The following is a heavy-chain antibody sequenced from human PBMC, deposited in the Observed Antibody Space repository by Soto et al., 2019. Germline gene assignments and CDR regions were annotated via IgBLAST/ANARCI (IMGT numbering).Heavy chain of an antibody. J-gene: IGHJ6*02. CDR2: ISWNSGSI. CDR3: AKDHLNFYDTSGPTYYYYYGMDV. D-gene: IGHD3-22*01. V-gene: IGHV3-9*01. Sequence: LRLSCAASGFTFDDYAMHWVRQGPGKGLEWVSGISWNSGSIGYADSVKGRFTISRDNAKNSLYLQMNSLRAEDTALYYCAKDHLNFYDTSGPTYYYYYGMDVWGQGTTVTVSS. CDR1: GFTFDDYA.